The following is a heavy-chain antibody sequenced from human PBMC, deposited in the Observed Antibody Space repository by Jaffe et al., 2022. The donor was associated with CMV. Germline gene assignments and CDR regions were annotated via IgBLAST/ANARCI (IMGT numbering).Heavy chain of an antibody. CDR3: ARGWGNHKGTYFDP. J-gene: IGHJ5*02. D-gene: IGHD3-16*01. V-gene: IGHV4-59*08. Sequence: QVQLQESGPGLVNPSETLSLTCTVSGASISSYHSHYWSWIRQPPGEGLEWIGYVHYTGATTYNPLLKSRVTLSIDTSNNLFSLRLNSVTVADTAVYYCARGWGNHKGTYFDPWGQGTLVIVSS. CDR1: GASISSYHSHY. CDR2: VHYTGAT.